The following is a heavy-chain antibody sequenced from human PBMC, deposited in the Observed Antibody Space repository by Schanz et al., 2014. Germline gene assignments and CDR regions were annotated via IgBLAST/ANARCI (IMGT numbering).Heavy chain of an antibody. Sequence: VQLLESGGGLVEPGGSLRLSCAASGFSFSRYAMGWVRQARGKGLEWVSAMNESHSTIYYADSVRGRFTISRDNAENTLFLQMNSLRAEDTAVYYCARKVVATIGGDYDNWGQGTLVIVSS. D-gene: IGHD5-12*01. CDR3: ARKVVATIGGDYDN. CDR1: GFSFSRYA. J-gene: IGHJ4*02. V-gene: IGHV3-23*01. CDR2: MNESHSTI.